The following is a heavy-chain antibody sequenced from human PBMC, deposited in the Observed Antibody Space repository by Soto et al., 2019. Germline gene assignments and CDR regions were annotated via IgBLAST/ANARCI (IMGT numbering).Heavy chain of an antibody. CDR1: GFTFSTQA. Sequence: GGSLRLSCSASGFTFSTQAMAWVRQAPGKGLEWVSALISSGQSPDYADSVKGRFTISRDNSKNTLYLQMNSLRADDTAVYYCAKDLHGSGWSFDQWGQGTVVTVSS. V-gene: IGHV3-23*01. CDR2: LISSGQSP. J-gene: IGHJ4*02. CDR3: AKDLHGSGWSFDQ. D-gene: IGHD6-19*01.